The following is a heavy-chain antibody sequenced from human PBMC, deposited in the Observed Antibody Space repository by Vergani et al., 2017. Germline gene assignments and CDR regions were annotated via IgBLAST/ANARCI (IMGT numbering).Heavy chain of an antibody. Sequence: QVQLPESGPGLVKPSETLSLTCGVSGYSISSGYYWGWIRQPPGKGLEWIGNIYHSGNTYYNPSLKSRVTISVDTSKNQFSLKLSSVTAADTAVYYCTRHWAVVAANNWFDPWGQGTLVTVSS. D-gene: IGHD2-15*01. V-gene: IGHV4-38-2*01. CDR2: IYHSGNT. J-gene: IGHJ5*02. CDR1: GYSISSGYY. CDR3: TRHWAVVAANNWFDP.